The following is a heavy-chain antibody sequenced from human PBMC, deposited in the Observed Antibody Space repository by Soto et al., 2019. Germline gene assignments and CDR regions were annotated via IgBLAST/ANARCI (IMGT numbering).Heavy chain of an antibody. V-gene: IGHV1-2*04. CDR3: ARVRCSGGSCYSVLDP. J-gene: IGHJ5*02. CDR2: INPNSGGT. CDR1: GYTFTGYY. D-gene: IGHD2-15*01. Sequence: ASVKVSCKASGYTFTGYYMHWVRQAPGQGLEWMGWINPNSGGTNYAQKFQGWVTMTRDTSISTAYMELSRLRSDDTAVYYCARVRCSGGSCYSVLDPWGQGTLVTVSS.